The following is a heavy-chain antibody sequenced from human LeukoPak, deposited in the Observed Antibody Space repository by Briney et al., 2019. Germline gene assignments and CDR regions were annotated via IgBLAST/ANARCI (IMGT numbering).Heavy chain of an antibody. Sequence: GGSPRLSCAASGFTFSDYYMSWIRQAPGKGLEWVSYISSSGSTIYYADSVKGRFTISRDNAKNPLYLQMNSLRAEDTAVYYCARGPFITMIVVDPPDYWGQGTLVTVSS. V-gene: IGHV3-11*01. CDR2: ISSSGSTI. CDR3: ARGPFITMIVVDPPDY. CDR1: GFTFSDYY. D-gene: IGHD3-22*01. J-gene: IGHJ4*02.